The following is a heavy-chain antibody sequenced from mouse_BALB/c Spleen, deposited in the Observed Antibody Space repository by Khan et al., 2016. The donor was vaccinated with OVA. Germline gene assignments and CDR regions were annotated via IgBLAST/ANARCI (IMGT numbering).Heavy chain of an antibody. CDR3: VRDGAYHRNDGWFAY. CDR1: GYTFTSYT. Sequence: QVQLKQSGAELARPGASVKMSCKASGYTFTSYTIHWIKLRPGQGLEWIGYINPSNGYTNYNQKFKDKATLTAEKSSTTAYMELSSLTSDDSELYICVRDGAYHRNDGWFAYWGQGTLVTVSA. D-gene: IGHD2-14*01. J-gene: IGHJ3*01. CDR2: INPSNGYT. V-gene: IGHV1-4*01.